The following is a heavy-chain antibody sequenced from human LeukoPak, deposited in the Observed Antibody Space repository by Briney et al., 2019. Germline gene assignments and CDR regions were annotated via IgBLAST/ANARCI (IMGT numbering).Heavy chain of an antibody. Sequence: GGSLRLSCAVSGITLSNYGMSWVRQAPGKGLEWVAGISGSGGGTNYADSVQGRFTISRDNPKNTLYLQMNGLRAEDTAVYFCAKRGVVIRVILVGFHKEAYYFDSWGQGALVTVSS. CDR3: AKRGVVIRVILVGFHKEAYYFDS. CDR2: ISGSGGGT. J-gene: IGHJ4*02. CDR1: GITLSNYG. D-gene: IGHD3-22*01. V-gene: IGHV3-23*01.